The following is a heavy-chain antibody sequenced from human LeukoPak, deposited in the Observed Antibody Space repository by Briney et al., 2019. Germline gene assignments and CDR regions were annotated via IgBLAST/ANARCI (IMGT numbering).Heavy chain of an antibody. CDR1: GYTFTSYG. CDR3: ARVSYGNWFDP. V-gene: IGHV7-4-1*02. Sequence: ASVKVSCKASGYTFTSYGISWVRQAPGQGLEWMGWINTNTGNPTYAQGFTGRFVFSLDTSVSTAYLQISSLKAEDTAVYYCARVSYGNWFDPRGQGTLVTVSS. J-gene: IGHJ5*02. CDR2: INTNTGNP. D-gene: IGHD5-18*01.